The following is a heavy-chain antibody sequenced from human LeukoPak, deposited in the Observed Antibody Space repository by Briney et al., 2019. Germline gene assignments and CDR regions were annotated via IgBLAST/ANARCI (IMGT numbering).Heavy chain of an antibody. CDR3: ARGGVQLASFFDY. CDR2: IYHSGST. D-gene: IGHD6-6*01. J-gene: IGHJ4*02. CDR1: GGSISSGGYY. V-gene: IGHV4-30-2*01. Sequence: SETLSLTCTVSGGSISSGGYYWSWIRQPPGKGLEWIGYIYHSGSTYYNPSLKSRVTISVDGSKNQFSLKLSSVTAADTAVYYCARGGVQLASFFDYWGQGTLVTVSS.